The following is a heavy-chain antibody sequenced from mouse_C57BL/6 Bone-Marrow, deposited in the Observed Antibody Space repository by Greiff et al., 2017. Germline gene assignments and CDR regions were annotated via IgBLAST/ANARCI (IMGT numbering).Heavy chain of an antibody. Sequence: QVQLQQPGAELVKPGASVKMSCKASGYTFTSYWITWVKQRPGQGLEWIGDIYPGSGSTNYNETFKSKATLTVDTSSSTAYMQLSSLTSEDSAVYYCARSGGYDGYYSGYAMDYWGQGTSVTVSS. V-gene: IGHV1-55*01. CDR2: IYPGSGST. J-gene: IGHJ4*01. D-gene: IGHD2-3*01. CDR1: GYTFTSYW. CDR3: ARSGGYDGYYSGYAMDY.